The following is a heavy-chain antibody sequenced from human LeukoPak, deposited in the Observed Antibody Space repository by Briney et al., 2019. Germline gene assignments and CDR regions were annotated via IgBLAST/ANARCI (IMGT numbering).Heavy chain of an antibody. CDR2: INHSGST. CDR3: ARGPYYYGSGSNHFDY. Sequence: SETLSLTCAVYGGSFSGYYWSWIRQPPGKGPEWIVEINHSGSTNYNPSLKSRVTISVDTSKNQFSLKLSSVTAADTAVYHCARGPYYYGSGSNHFDYWGQGTLVTVSS. V-gene: IGHV4-34*01. J-gene: IGHJ4*02. D-gene: IGHD3-10*01. CDR1: GGSFSGYY.